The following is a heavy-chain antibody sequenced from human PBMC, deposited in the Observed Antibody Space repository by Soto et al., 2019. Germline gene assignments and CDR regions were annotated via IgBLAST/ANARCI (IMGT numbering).Heavy chain of an antibody. V-gene: IGHV3-33*01. CDR3: ARASLGSSGWYVNYFDY. CDR2: IWYVGSNK. Sequence: QVQLVESGGGVVQPGRSLRLSCAASGFTFSSYGMHWVRQAPGKGLEWVAVIWYVGSNKYYADSVKGRFTISRDNSKNTLYLQMNSLRAEDTAVYYCARASLGSSGWYVNYFDYWGQGTLVTVSS. D-gene: IGHD6-19*01. J-gene: IGHJ4*02. CDR1: GFTFSSYG.